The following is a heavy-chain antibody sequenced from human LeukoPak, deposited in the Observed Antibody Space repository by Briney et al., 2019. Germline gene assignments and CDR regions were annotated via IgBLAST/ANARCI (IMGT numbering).Heavy chain of an antibody. CDR3: ARTIVGDSTDAFDI. D-gene: IGHD1-26*01. CDR2: MYSGGSA. V-gene: IGHV3-66*01. CDR1: GFTVSSNY. J-gene: IGHJ3*02. Sequence: PGGPLRLSCAASGFTVSSNYMSWVRQAPVKGLEWVSVMYSGGSAYYADSVKGRFTISRDNSKNTLYLQMNSLRADDTAVYYCARTIVGDSTDAFDIWGRGTTVTVSS.